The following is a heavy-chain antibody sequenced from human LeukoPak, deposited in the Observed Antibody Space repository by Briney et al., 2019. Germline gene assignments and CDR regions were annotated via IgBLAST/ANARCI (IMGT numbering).Heavy chain of an antibody. V-gene: IGHV1-69*13. J-gene: IGHJ4*02. CDR3: ARGADYGDYLDY. Sequence: SVKVSCKASGGTFSGYAISWVRQAPGQGLEWTGGIIPIFGTANYAQKFQGRVTITADESTSTAYMELSSLRSEDTAVYYCARGADYGDYLDYWGQGTLVTVSS. D-gene: IGHD4-17*01. CDR2: IIPIFGTA. CDR1: GGTFSGYA.